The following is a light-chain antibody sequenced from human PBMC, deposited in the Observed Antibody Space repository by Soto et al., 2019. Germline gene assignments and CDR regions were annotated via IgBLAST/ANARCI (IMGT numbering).Light chain of an antibody. CDR3: QSYDSSLSGYV. CDR1: SSNIGSNT. V-gene: IGLV1-40*01. CDR2: GNS. J-gene: IGLJ1*01. Sequence: QSVLTQPPSASGTPGQRVTISCSGSSSNIGSNTVSWYQQVPGTAPKLLIYGNSNRPSGVPDRFSGSKSGTSASLAITGLQAEDEADYYCQSYDSSLSGYVFGTGTKLTVL.